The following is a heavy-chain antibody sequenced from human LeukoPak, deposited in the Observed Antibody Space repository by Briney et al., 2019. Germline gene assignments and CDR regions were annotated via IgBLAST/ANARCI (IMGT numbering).Heavy chain of an antibody. J-gene: IGHJ4*02. CDR1: GFTFSSYS. D-gene: IGHD6-13*01. CDR3: AKDVPAPGIAASGEIDY. Sequence: GGSLRLSCAASGFTFSSYSMNWVRQAPGKGLEWVSSISSSSSYIYYADSVKGRFTISRDNAKNSLYLQMNSLRAEDTAVYYCAKDVPAPGIAASGEIDYWGQGTLVTVSS. CDR2: ISSSSSYI. V-gene: IGHV3-21*04.